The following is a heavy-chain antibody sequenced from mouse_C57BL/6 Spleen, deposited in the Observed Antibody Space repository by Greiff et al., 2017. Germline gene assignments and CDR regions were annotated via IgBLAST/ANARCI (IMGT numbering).Heavy chain of an antibody. CDR2: IDPSDSYT. J-gene: IGHJ4*01. CDR3: ARWNFYYAMDY. Sequence: VQLQQPGAELVMPGASVKLSCKASGYTFTSYWMPWVKQRPGQGLEWIGEIDPSDSYTNYNQKFKGKSTLTVDKSSSTAYMQLSRLTSADSAVYSCARWNFYYAMDYWGQGTSVTVSS. CDR1: GYTFTSYW. V-gene: IGHV1-69*01.